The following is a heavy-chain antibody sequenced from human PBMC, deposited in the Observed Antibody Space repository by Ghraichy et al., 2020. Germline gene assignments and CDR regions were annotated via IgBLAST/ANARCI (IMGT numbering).Heavy chain of an antibody. D-gene: IGHD5-12*01. Sequence: SETLSLTCAVYGGSFSGYYWSWIRQPPGKGLEWIGEINHSGSTNYNPSLKSRVTISVDTSKNQFSLKLSSVTAADTAVYYCARGLVLVAWYYYGMDVWGQGTTVTVSS. CDR1: GGSFSGYY. V-gene: IGHV4-34*01. CDR2: INHSGST. J-gene: IGHJ6*02. CDR3: ARGLVLVAWYYYGMDV.